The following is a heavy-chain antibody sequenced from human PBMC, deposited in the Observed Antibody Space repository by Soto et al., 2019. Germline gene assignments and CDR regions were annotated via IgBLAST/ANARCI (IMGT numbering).Heavy chain of an antibody. CDR2: IKSDASNI. D-gene: IGHD3-22*01. V-gene: IGHV3-48*02. Sequence: PGGSLRLSCAASGFTFSSFSMNWVRQAPGKGLEWLAYIKSDASNIHYADSVKGRFTISRDNAKNSVSLQMNSLRDEDTAVYYCASRLNYYDGGGYLSGYWGQGTLVTVSS. CDR3: ASRLNYYDGGGYLSGY. J-gene: IGHJ4*02. CDR1: GFTFSSFS.